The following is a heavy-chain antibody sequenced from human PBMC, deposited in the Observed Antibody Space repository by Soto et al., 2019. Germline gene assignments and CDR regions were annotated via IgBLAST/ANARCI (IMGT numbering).Heavy chain of an antibody. CDR3: ARDQVGASSFDY. J-gene: IGHJ4*02. CDR1: GGTFSNSP. V-gene: IGHV1-69*04. Sequence: SVKVSCKASGGTFSNSPISWVRQIPGQGPEWMGRIIPSPARTIYSRKFRGRVTLTADKSTQTVYMTLSSLATEDSGVYYCARDQVGASSFDYWGQGTRVTVSS. D-gene: IGHD1-26*01. CDR2: IIPSPART.